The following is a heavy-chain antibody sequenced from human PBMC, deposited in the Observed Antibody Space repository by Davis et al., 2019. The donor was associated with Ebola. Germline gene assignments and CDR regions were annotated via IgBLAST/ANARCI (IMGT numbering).Heavy chain of an antibody. CDR3: ARGSGSGSYPFDY. Sequence: PSETLSLTCTVSAGSITIYYWSWIRQPPGKGLEWIGYIYHSGSTNYNPSLKSRVTISVDTSKNQFSLRLNSVTPADTAVYYCARGSGSGSYPFDYWGQGTLVTVSS. D-gene: IGHD3-10*01. CDR2: IYHSGST. J-gene: IGHJ4*02. CDR1: AGSITIYY. V-gene: IGHV4-59*01.